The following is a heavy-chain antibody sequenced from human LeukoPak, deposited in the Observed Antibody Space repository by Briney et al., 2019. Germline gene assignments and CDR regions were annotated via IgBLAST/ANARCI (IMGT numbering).Heavy chain of an antibody. Sequence: GASVKVSCKASGYTFTGYYMHWVRQAPGQGLEWMGWINPNSGGTNCAQKFQGRVTMTTDTSTSTAYMELRSLRSDNTAVYYCARDFGGYSYGYYMDVWGKGTTVTVSS. J-gene: IGHJ6*03. CDR2: INPNSGGT. CDR3: ARDFGGYSYGYYMDV. CDR1: GYTFTGYY. V-gene: IGHV1-2*02. D-gene: IGHD5-18*01.